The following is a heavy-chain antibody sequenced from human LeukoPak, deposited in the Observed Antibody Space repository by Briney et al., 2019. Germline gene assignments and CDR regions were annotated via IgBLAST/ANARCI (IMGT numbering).Heavy chain of an antibody. Sequence: GGSLRLSCVVSGFTFSSYSMMWVHQAPGKGLQWVANMKKDGSETKYVESVKGRFTISRDNAKNSLYLQMNSLRAEDTAVYYCGRHRSGSGTYFIDYWGQGTLVSVSS. V-gene: IGHV3-7*01. CDR2: MKKDGSET. CDR3: GRHRSGSGTYFIDY. D-gene: IGHD3-10*01. CDR1: GFTFSSYS. J-gene: IGHJ4*02.